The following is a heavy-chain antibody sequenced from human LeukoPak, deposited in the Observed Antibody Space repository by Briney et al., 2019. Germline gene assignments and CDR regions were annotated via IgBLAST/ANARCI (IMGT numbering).Heavy chain of an antibody. CDR2: ISGSGGST. CDR1: GFTFSSYA. D-gene: IGHD1-26*01. J-gene: IGHJ6*02. V-gene: IGHV3-23*01. CDR3: ARAIVGATPTGMDV. Sequence: PGGSLRLSCAASGFTFSSYAMSWVRQAPGKGLEWVSAISGSGGSTYYADSVKGRFTISRDNSKNTLYLQMNSLRAEDTAVYYCARAIVGATPTGMDVWGQGTTVTVSS.